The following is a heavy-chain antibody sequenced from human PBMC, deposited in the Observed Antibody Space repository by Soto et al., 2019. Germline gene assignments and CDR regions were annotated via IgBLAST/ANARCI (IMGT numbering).Heavy chain of an antibody. D-gene: IGHD3-9*01. V-gene: IGHV3-7*01. J-gene: IGHJ4*02. CDR2: IKQDGSEK. Sequence: VQLVESGGGVVQPGRSLRLSCAASGFTFSNYAMHWVRQAPGKGLEWVGNIKQDGSEKYYADSVKGRFTISRDNAKNSLYLQMNSLRAEDTAVYYCASDPGQLVTPYWGQGTLVTVSA. CDR3: ASDPGQLVTPY. CDR1: GFTFSNYA.